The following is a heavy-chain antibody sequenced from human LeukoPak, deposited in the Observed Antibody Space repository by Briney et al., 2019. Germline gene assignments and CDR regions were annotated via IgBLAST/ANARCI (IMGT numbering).Heavy chain of an antibody. J-gene: IGHJ4*02. CDR3: ARDTSGSYVDY. V-gene: IGHV4-61*02. CDR2: ISSSGTY. Sequence: PSQTLSLTCTASGGSISSCGFYWTWIRQPAGKGLEWIGRISSSGTYNYNPSLKRRLTISLDTSKKQFSLQVNFVTAADTAVYYCARDTSGSYVDYGGQGTLVTVSS. CDR1: GGSISSCGFY. D-gene: IGHD3-3*01.